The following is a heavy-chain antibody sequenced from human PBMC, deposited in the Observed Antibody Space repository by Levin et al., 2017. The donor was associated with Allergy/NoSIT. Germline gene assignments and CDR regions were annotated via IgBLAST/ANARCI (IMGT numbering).Heavy chain of an antibody. CDR3: ARGGAAAGADAFDI. CDR1: GGTFSSYA. CDR2: IIPIFGTA. V-gene: IGHV1-69*01. D-gene: IGHD6-13*01. Sequence: KISCKASGGTFSSYAISWVRQAPGQGLEWMGGIIPIFGTANYAQKFQGRVTITADESTSTAYMELSSLRSEATAVYYCARGGAAAGADAFDIWGQGTMVTVSS. J-gene: IGHJ3*02.